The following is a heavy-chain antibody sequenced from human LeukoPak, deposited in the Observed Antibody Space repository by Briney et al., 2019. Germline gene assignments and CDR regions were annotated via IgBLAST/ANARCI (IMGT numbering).Heavy chain of an antibody. J-gene: IGHJ4*02. Sequence: GGSLRLSCAASGFTLSSYGMHWVRQAPGKGLEWVANINQDGSVNYYVDSVKGRFTISRDNAKNSAYLQMNSLRVEDTAVYYCARIGYSSSSTDYWGQGTLATVSS. CDR2: INQDGSVN. CDR1: GFTLSSYG. V-gene: IGHV3-7*01. CDR3: ARIGYSSSSTDY. D-gene: IGHD6-6*01.